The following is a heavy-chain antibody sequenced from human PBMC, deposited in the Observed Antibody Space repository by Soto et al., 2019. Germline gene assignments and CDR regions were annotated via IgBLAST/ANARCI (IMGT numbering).Heavy chain of an antibody. J-gene: IGHJ6*02. CDR2: ISAYNGNT. CDR1: GYTFTSYG. CDR3: ARVEYRGSYFSYYYYYGMDV. V-gene: IGHV1-18*01. Sequence: GASVKVSCKASGYTFTSYGISWVRQAPGQGLEWMGWISAYNGNTNYAQKLQGRVTMTTDTSTSTAYMELRSLRSDDTAVYYCARVEYRGSYFSYYYYYGMDVWGQGTTVPVSS. D-gene: IGHD1-26*01.